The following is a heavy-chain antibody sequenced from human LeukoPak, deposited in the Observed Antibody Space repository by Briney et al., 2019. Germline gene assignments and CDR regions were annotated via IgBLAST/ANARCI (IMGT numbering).Heavy chain of an antibody. CDR1: GFTFNNCD. J-gene: IGHJ4*02. D-gene: IGHD2-2*02. CDR2: KASDGSIE. CDR3: AGGDDYTSSSFAY. V-gene: IGHV3-30*03. Sequence: SMRHSRAASGFTFNNCDMHWVRHAPGKGLGWGAVKASDGSIEDHAESVKGRSTTSRDNSKPRPYLTMNRRRGEETAVYYCAGGDDYTSSSFAYWGQGTLVTVS.